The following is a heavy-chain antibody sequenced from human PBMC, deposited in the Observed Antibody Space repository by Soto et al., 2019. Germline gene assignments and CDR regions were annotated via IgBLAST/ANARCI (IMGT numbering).Heavy chain of an antibody. Sequence: GGSLRLSWAAYGFTFSRYAIQWVRQAPGKGLEWVAVISRDGSNKYYVDSVKGRFTISRDNSKNTLYLQMNSLRDEDTAVYYCARSRNSAVADSFDFWGQGTLFTVST. D-gene: IGHD3-10*01. CDR2: ISRDGSNK. J-gene: IGHJ4*02. V-gene: IGHV3-30*04. CDR1: GFTFSRYA. CDR3: ARSRNSAVADSFDF.